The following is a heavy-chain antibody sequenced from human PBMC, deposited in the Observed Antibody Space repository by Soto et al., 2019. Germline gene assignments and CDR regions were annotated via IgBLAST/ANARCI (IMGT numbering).Heavy chain of an antibody. CDR2: IIPIFGTA. CDR3: ASTRYRSSTSCLSQFDY. CDR1: GGTFSSYA. D-gene: IGHD2-2*01. V-gene: IGHV1-69*01. Sequence: QVQLVQSGAEVKKPGSSVKVSCKASGGTFSSYAISWVRQAPGQGLEWMGGIIPIFGTANYAQKFQGRVTITADESTSTAYMELSSLRSEDTAVYYCASTRYRSSTSCLSQFDYWGQGTLVTVSS. J-gene: IGHJ4*02.